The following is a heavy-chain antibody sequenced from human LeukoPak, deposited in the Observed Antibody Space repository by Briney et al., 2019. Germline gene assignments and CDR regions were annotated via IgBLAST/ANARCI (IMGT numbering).Heavy chain of an antibody. D-gene: IGHD2-21*02. CDR3: AREADEGAYCGGDCYLDY. Sequence: GGSLRLSCAASGFTFSSYAMHWVRQAPGKGLEWVAVISYDGSNKYYADSVKGRFTISRDNSKNTLYLQMNSLRAEDTAVYYCAREADEGAYCGGDCYLDYWGQGTLVTVSS. CDR2: ISYDGSNK. CDR1: GFTFSSYA. J-gene: IGHJ4*02. V-gene: IGHV3-30*04.